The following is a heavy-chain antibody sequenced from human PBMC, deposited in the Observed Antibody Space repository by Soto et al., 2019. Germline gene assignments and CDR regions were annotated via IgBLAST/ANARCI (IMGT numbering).Heavy chain of an antibody. Sequence: VGSLRLSCAASGFTFSSYAMSWVRQAPGKGLEWVSAISGSGGSTYYADSVKGRFTISRDNSKNTLYLQMNSLRAEDTAVYCCAKVGIRELHRAFDIWGQGTMVTVSS. D-gene: IGHD1-26*01. J-gene: IGHJ3*02. CDR3: AKVGIRELHRAFDI. CDR1: GFTFSSYA. CDR2: ISGSGGST. V-gene: IGHV3-23*01.